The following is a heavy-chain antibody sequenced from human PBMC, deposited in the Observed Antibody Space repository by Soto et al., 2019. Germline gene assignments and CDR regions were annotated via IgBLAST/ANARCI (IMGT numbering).Heavy chain of an antibody. CDR3: ALIKDCSRTDCYLASFDP. CDR1: GLSLNNGRLG. Sequence: ESGPTLVNPTETLTLTCTVSGLSLNNGRLGVSWIRQPPGKALEWLAHIFSNDEKSYSTSLKSRPTISKDNSRSQVVLTMTNVDPVDSGTYYCALIKDCSRTDCYLASFDPWGQGTLVTVSS. CDR2: IFSNDEK. V-gene: IGHV2-26*01. D-gene: IGHD2-2*01. J-gene: IGHJ5*02.